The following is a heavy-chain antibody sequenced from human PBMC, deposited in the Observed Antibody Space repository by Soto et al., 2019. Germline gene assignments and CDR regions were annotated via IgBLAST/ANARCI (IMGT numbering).Heavy chain of an antibody. D-gene: IGHD3-10*01. J-gene: IGHJ5*02. V-gene: IGHV3-33*01. CDR3: ARDRFGGTEGTNWLDP. CDR1: GFKFNSYG. Sequence: QEQLVQSGGGVVQPGRSLRLSCAASGFKFNSYGMHWVRQAPGKGLEWVAVISYDGSDTSYGDSVKGRFTISRDNSNNTLHLQMSSLRLDDPAVYYCARDRFGGTEGTNWLDPWGQGSLVTVSS. CDR2: ISYDGSDT.